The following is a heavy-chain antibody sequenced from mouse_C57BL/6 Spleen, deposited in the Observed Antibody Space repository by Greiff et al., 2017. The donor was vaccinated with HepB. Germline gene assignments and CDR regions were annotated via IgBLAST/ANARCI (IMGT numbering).Heavy chain of an antibody. CDR2: INPNNGGT. CDR3: ARSGDYGNYGGYFDV. Sequence: DVQLQESGPELVKPGASVKIPCKASGYTFTDYNMDWVKQSHGKSLEWIGDINPNNGGTIYNQKFKGKATLTVDKSSSTAYMELRSLTAEDTAVYYCARSGDYGNYGGYFDVWGTGTTVTVSS. CDR1: GYTFTDYN. J-gene: IGHJ1*03. D-gene: IGHD2-1*01. V-gene: IGHV1-18*01.